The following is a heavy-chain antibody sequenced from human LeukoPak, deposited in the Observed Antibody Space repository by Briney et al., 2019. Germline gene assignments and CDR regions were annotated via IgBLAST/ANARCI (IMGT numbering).Heavy chain of an antibody. D-gene: IGHD2-2*01. J-gene: IGHJ4*02. CDR3: AKDHCSSTSCYIDY. Sequence: GGSLRLSCAASGFTFSSYAMSWVRQAPGKGLEWVSAISGSGGSTYYADSVKGRFTISRDNSKNTLYLQMNSLRAEDTAVYYCAKDHCSSTSCYIDYWGQGTPVTVSS. V-gene: IGHV3-23*01. CDR2: ISGSGGST. CDR1: GFTFSSYA.